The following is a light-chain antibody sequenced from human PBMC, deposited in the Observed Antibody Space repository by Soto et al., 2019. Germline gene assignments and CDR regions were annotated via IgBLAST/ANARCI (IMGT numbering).Light chain of an antibody. CDR2: EVS. V-gene: IGLV2-14*01. CDR3: SSYTRSNTHWV. J-gene: IGLJ3*02. Sequence: QSALTQPASVSGSPGQSITISCTGTSSDVGGYNYVSWYQQHPGKAPKLMIYEVSNRPSGVPNRFSGSKSGNTASLTISGLQAEDEADYYCSSYTRSNTHWVFGGGTKLTVL. CDR1: SSDVGGYNY.